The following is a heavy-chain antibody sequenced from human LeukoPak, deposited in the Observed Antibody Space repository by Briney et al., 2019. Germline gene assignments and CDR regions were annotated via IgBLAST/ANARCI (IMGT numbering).Heavy chain of an antibody. D-gene: IGHD3-10*01. J-gene: IGHJ4*02. CDR1: GGTFSSYA. CDR3: AASPLTYGSGSYDYYFDY. Sequence: SVKVSCKASGGTFSSYAISWVRQAPGQGLEWMGGIIPIFGTANYAQKFQGRVTITADKSTSTAYMELSSLRSEDTAVYYCAASPLTYGSGSYDYYFDYWGQGTLVTVPS. V-gene: IGHV1-69*06. CDR2: IIPIFGTA.